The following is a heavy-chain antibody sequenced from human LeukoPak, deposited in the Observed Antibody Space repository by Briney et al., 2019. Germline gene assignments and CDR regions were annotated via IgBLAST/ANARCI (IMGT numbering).Heavy chain of an antibody. CDR3: ARGGMARYYYDSSGYSFDP. V-gene: IGHV1-8*01. J-gene: IGHJ5*02. CDR1: GYTFTSYD. CDR2: MNPNSDNT. Sequence: ASVKVSCKASGYTFTSYDINWVRQATGQGLEWMGWMNPNSDNTGYAQKFQGRVTMTRNTSISTAYMELSSLRSEDTAVYYCARGGMARYYYDSSGYSFDPWGQGTLVTVSS. D-gene: IGHD3-22*01.